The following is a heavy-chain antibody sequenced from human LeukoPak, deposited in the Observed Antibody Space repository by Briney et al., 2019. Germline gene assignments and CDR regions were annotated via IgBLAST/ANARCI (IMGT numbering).Heavy chain of an antibody. CDR3: AKDGDYYDSSGYYPTSYYHYYYMDV. CDR2: ISYDGSNK. D-gene: IGHD3-22*01. CDR1: GFTFSSYA. V-gene: IGHV3-30*04. Sequence: GGSLRLSCAASGFTFSSYAMHWVRQAPGKGLEWVAVISYDGSNKYYADSVKGRFTISRDNSKNTLYLQMNSLRAEDTAVYYCAKDGDYYDSSGYYPTSYYHYYYMDVWGKGTTVTVSS. J-gene: IGHJ6*03.